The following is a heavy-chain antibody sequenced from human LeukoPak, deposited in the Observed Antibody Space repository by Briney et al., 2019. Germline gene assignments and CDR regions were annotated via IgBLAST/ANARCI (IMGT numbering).Heavy chain of an antibody. Sequence: ASVTVSFKASGYTFFSYGITWVRQAPGQGLEWMGWISAYNVNTNHAQKLQGRVTMTTDTSTSTAYMELRSLRSDDTAVYYCARRLALDAFDIWGQGTMVTVSS. CDR1: GYTFFSYG. CDR2: ISAYNVNT. D-gene: IGHD3-9*01. CDR3: ARRLALDAFDI. J-gene: IGHJ3*02. V-gene: IGHV1-18*01.